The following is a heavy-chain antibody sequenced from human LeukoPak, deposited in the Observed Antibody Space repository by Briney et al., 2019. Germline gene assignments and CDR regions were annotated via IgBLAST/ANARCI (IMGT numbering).Heavy chain of an antibody. CDR3: ARDASGYSYGYGDY. Sequence: GASVKVSCKASGYTFTSYDINWVRQATGQGLEWMGWMNPNSGNTGYAQKFQGRVTITRNTSISTAYMELSSLRSEDTAVYYCARDASGYSYGYGDYWGQGTLVTVSS. CDR1: GYTFTSYD. J-gene: IGHJ4*02. D-gene: IGHD5-18*01. V-gene: IGHV1-8*03. CDR2: MNPNSGNT.